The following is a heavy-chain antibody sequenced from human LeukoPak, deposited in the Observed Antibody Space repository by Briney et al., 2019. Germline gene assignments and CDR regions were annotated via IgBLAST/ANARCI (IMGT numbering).Heavy chain of an antibody. CDR2: ISSNGDNT. V-gene: IGHV3-64D*06. Sequence: GGSLRLSCSASGFPFNTYAIHWVRQAPGKGLEYVAGISSNGDNTDFADSAKGRFTISRDDSKSTLFLQMNSLRAEDTAVYFCTRDSALLGVAFDLWGQGTVVTVSS. J-gene: IGHJ3*01. CDR1: GFPFNTYA. CDR3: TRDSALLGVAFDL. D-gene: IGHD2-15*01.